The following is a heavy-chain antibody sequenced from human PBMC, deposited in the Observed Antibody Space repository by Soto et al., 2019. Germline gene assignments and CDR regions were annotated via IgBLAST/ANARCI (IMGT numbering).Heavy chain of an antibody. CDR3: ARGRGWRWLHHFDY. D-gene: IGHD5-12*01. CDR1: GGSFSGYY. J-gene: IGHJ4*02. Sequence: SETLSLTCAVYGGSFSGYYWSWIRQPPGKGLEWIGEINHSGSTNYNPSLKSRVTISVDTSKNQFSLKLSSVTAADTAVYYCARGRGWRWLHHFDYWGQGTLVTVS. V-gene: IGHV4-34*01. CDR2: INHSGST.